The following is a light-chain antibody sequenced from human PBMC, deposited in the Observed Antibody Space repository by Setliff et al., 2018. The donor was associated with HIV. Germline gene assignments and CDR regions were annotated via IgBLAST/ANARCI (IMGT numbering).Light chain of an antibody. J-gene: IGLJ3*02. CDR3: SSYTASSTLG. Sequence: QSVLTQPASVSGSPGQSITISCTGSSSDVGGYNYVSWYQQHPGKAPKLMIYDVSQRPSGVSDRFSGSKSGITASLTISGLQPEDESDYYCSSYTASSTLGFGGGTK. CDR1: SSDVGGYNY. CDR2: DVS. V-gene: IGLV2-14*03.